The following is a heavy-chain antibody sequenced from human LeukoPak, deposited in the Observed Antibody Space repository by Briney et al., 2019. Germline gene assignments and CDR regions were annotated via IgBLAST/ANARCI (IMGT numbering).Heavy chain of an antibody. J-gene: IGHJ4*02. CDR1: GYSVSSGYY. CDR2: IYYTGTT. D-gene: IGHD3-10*01. V-gene: IGHV4-38-2*02. CDR3: TRGRWFGDRGAYFDY. Sequence: SETLSLTCTVSGYSVSSGYYWGWIRQPPGKGLEWIGNIYYTGTTYYNPSLKSRVTISVDTTKNQFSLKLSSVTATDTAIYFCTRGRWFGDRGAYFDYWGQGTLVTVSS.